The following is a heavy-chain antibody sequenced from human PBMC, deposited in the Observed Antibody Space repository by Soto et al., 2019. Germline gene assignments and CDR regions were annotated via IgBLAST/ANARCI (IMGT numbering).Heavy chain of an antibody. CDR1: GYSFTSYW. D-gene: IGHD5-18*01. V-gene: IGHV5-51*01. J-gene: IGHJ6*02. CDR3: ARRNTAMVYYYGMDV. CDR2: IYPGDSDT. Sequence: PGASLKISCKGSGYSFTSYWIGWVRQMPGKGLEWMGIIYPGDSDTRYSPSFQGQVTISADKSISTAYLQWSSLKASDTAMYYCARRNTAMVYYYGMDVWGQGTTVTVSS.